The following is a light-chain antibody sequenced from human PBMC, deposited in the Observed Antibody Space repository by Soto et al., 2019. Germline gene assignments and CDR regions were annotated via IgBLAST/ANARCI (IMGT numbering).Light chain of an antibody. J-gene: IGKJ3*01. V-gene: IGKV1-27*01. CDR1: QDIRNY. CDR3: QKYDRAPFT. CDR2: AAS. Sequence: DIQMTQSPPSLSVSVGDRVTITCRATQDIRNYLAWYQQKPGKVPKLLIFAASTLQSGVPSRFSGSGSGTDFTLTINSLQSEDIATYYCQKYDRAPFTFGPGTTVDFK.